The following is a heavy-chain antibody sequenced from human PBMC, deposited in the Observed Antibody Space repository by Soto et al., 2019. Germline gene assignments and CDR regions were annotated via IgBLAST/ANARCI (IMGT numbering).Heavy chain of an antibody. Sequence: ASETLSLTCTVSGGSISSSSYYWGWIRQPPGKGLEWIGSIYYSGSTYYNPSLKSRVTISVERSENQFSLRLSSVTAADTAVYYCARGGDYVEGDYFGTDVWGQGITVTVSS. CDR2: IYYSGST. CDR1: GGSISSSSYY. J-gene: IGHJ6*02. D-gene: IGHD4-17*01. CDR3: ARGGDYVEGDYFGTDV. V-gene: IGHV4-39*07.